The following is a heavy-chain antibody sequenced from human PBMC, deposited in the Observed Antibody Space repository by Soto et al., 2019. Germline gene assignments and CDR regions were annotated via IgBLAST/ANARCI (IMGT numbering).Heavy chain of an antibody. CDR2: ISSSGSGT. V-gene: IGHV3-48*03. Sequence: GGSLRLSCTASGFSFSTYEMNWVRQAPGKGLEWVSYISSSGSGTHYADSVKGRFTISRDNSKNSVYLQMNSLRAEDTAVYYCARREGVEMATLRPLDPWGQGTLVTVSS. CDR1: GFSFSTYE. J-gene: IGHJ5*02. CDR3: ARREGVEMATLRPLDP. D-gene: IGHD5-12*01.